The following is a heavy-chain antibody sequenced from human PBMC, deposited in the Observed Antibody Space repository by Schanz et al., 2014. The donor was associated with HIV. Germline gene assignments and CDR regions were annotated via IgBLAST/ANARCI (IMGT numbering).Heavy chain of an antibody. CDR2: ISYDGTKK. D-gene: IGHD6-19*01. CDR3: TRDIGWLAQDS. CDR1: GFNFNSYG. Sequence: QEQLVESGGGVVQPGRSLRLSCVASGFNFNSYGMHWVRQAPGKGLEWAAVISYDGTKKHYADSVKGRFTISRDNAKKLLSLQVNNLRVEDTATYYCTRDIGWLAQDSWGQGTLVTVSS. V-gene: IGHV3-30*03. J-gene: IGHJ4*02.